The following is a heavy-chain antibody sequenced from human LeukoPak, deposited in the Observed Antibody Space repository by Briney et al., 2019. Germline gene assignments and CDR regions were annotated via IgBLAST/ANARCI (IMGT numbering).Heavy chain of an antibody. J-gene: IGHJ4*02. V-gene: IGHV5-51*01. D-gene: IGHD2-8*01. Sequence: GESLKISCEGSGYSFATYWIGWVRQMPGKGLEWMGVIYPGASNIGYSPSFQGQVTISADKSISTAYLQWSSLRASDTAMYYCARHESCSNGVCYQINSWGQGTLVTVSS. CDR1: GYSFATYW. CDR2: IYPGASNI. CDR3: ARHESCSNGVCYQINS.